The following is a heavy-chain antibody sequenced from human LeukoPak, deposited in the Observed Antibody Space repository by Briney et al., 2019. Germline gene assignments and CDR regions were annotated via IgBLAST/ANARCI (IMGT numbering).Heavy chain of an antibody. CDR3: ARPVSHYYYYYMDV. D-gene: IGHD5/OR15-5a*01. V-gene: IGHV4-34*01. CDR1: GGSFSGYY. CDR2: INHSGST. Sequence: WETLSLTCAVYGGSFSGYYWSWIRQPPGKGLEWIGEINHSGSTNYNPSLKSRVTISVDTSKNQFSLKLSSVTAADTAVYYCARPVSHYYYYYMDVWGKGTTVTVSS. J-gene: IGHJ6*03.